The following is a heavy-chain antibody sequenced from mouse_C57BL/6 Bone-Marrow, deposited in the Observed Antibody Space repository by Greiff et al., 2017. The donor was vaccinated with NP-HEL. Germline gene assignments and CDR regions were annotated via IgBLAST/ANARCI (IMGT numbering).Heavy chain of an antibody. Sequence: VHLVESGPGLVAPSQSLSITCTVSGFSLTSYAISWVRQPPGKGLEWLGVIWNGGGTYYNSALKSRLSISKDNSKSQVFLKMNSLQTDDTARYYCARPRPGWYFDVWGTGTTVTVSS. CDR1: GFSLTSYA. J-gene: IGHJ1*03. CDR3: ARPRPGWYFDV. V-gene: IGHV2-9-1*01. CDR2: IWNGGGT.